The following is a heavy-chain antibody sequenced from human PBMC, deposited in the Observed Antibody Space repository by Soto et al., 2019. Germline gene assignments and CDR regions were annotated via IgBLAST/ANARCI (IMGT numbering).Heavy chain of an antibody. CDR2: IFPGDAET. CDR1: GYNFATHW. CDR3: ATPGGFGMDV. J-gene: IGHJ6*02. V-gene: IGHV5-51*01. Sequence: GEALKISCQGSGYNFATHWIGWVRHKAGKGLEWMGIIFPGDAETRYSPSFQGHITISADKSISIAYLRWSSLKASDTGMYYCATPGGFGMDVWGQGTTVTVSS. D-gene: IGHD5-12*01.